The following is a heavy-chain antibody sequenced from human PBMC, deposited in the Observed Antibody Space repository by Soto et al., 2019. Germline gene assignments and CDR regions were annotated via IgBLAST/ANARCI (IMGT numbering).Heavy chain of an antibody. Sequence: ASVKVSCKVSGYTLTELSMHWVRQAPGKGLEWMGGFDPEDGETIYAQKFQGRVTMTEDTSTDTAYMELSSLRSEDTAVYYCATSSGWYSYFDYWGQGTLVTVSS. V-gene: IGHV1-24*01. CDR1: GYTLTELS. D-gene: IGHD6-19*01. CDR2: FDPEDGET. J-gene: IGHJ4*02. CDR3: ATSSGWYSYFDY.